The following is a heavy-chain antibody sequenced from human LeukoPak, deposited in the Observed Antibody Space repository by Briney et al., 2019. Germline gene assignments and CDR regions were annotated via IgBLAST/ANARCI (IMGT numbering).Heavy chain of an antibody. J-gene: IGHJ3*01. Sequence: GGSLRLSCAASGFTFSNYAMTWVRQAPGRGLEWVSGLGASGVDVFYADSAKGRFTTSRDNSKNTLYLQMNSLRAEDTAVYYCAKRPRDSSGYYLGAFDLWGQGTMVTVSS. D-gene: IGHD3-22*01. V-gene: IGHV3-23*01. CDR2: LGASGVDV. CDR3: AKRPRDSSGYYLGAFDL. CDR1: GFTFSNYA.